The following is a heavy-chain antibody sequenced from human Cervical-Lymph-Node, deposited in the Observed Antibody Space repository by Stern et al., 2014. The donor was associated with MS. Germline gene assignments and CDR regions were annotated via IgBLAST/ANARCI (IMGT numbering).Heavy chain of an antibody. J-gene: IGHJ4*02. V-gene: IGHV5-51*01. CDR3: ARQTTAWASDV. CDR2: IYPGDSET. CDR1: GFKFSIYW. D-gene: IGHD1-14*01. Sequence: EVQLVESGAELIRPGESLKISCKGSGFKFSIYWIAWVRQMPGKGLEWMGIIYPGDSETRSSPSFQAQVTMSADKSTSTAYLQWSSLNASDTAMYFCARQTTAWASDVWGQGTLVTVSS.